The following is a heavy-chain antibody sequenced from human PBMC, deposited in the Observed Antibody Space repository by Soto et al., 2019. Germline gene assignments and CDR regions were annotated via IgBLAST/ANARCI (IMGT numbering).Heavy chain of an antibody. V-gene: IGHV3-30-3*01. CDR2: VSFDGSNK. D-gene: IGHD1-20*01. Sequence: QVQLVESGGGVVQPGRSLRLSCADSVFTFSTHAMHWVRQAPGKGLECVAIVSFDGSNKYYADSVKGRFTISRDNSKNTLYLQMSGLTPEDTAVYYCATDQTGITTTGGGRIDHWGQGTLVTVSS. CDR1: VFTFSTHA. J-gene: IGHJ4*02. CDR3: ATDQTGITTTGGGRIDH.